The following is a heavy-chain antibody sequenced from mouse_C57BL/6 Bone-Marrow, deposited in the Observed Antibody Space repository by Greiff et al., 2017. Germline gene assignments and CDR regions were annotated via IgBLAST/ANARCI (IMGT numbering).Heavy chain of an antibody. CDR3: ANYYYGSSYPYAMDY. V-gene: IGHV1-81*01. Sequence: QVQLQQSGAELARPGASVKLSCKASGYTFTSYGISWVKQRTGQGLEWIGEIYPRSGNTYYNEKFKGKATLTADKSSSTAYMELRSLTSEDSAVYFCANYYYGSSYPYAMDYWGQGTSVTVSS. D-gene: IGHD1-1*01. CDR2: IYPRSGNT. J-gene: IGHJ4*01. CDR1: GYTFTSYG.